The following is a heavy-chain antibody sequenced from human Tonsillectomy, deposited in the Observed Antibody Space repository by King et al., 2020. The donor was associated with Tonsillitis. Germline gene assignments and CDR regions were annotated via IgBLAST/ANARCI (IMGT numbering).Heavy chain of an antibody. CDR1: AFTFSSYA. V-gene: IGHV3-23*04. Sequence: VQLVESGGGLVQPGGSLRLSCAASAFTFSSYAMSWVRQAPGNGLEWVSAISGGGGSTYYADSVKGRFTISRDNSKNTLFLQMNSLRAEDTAVYYCAKNGVIAARRRGRGGAFDIWGQGTMVTVSS. CDR3: AKNGVIAARRRGRGGAFDI. D-gene: IGHD6-6*01. CDR2: ISGGGGST. J-gene: IGHJ3*02.